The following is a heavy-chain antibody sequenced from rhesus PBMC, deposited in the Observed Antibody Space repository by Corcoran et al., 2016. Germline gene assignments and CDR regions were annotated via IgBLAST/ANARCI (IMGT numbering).Heavy chain of an antibody. CDR3: ARASAYSSWFYYGLDS. V-gene: IGHV4-173*01. D-gene: IGHD6-13*01. Sequence: QLQLQESGPGLVKPSETLSLTCAVSGGSISSNYWSWIRQHPGKGLELSGRISCSGGNPDYNPPLKSRVTISTDTSKNQFSRKLSSVTAADTAWYYCARASAYSSWFYYGLDSWGQGVVVTVSS. J-gene: IGHJ6*01. CDR2: ISCSGGNP. CDR1: GGSISSNY.